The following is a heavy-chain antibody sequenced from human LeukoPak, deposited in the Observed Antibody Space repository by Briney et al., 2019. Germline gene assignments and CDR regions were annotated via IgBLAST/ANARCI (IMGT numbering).Heavy chain of an antibody. D-gene: IGHD2-21*02. CDR3: AREVVTADYDAFDI. CDR1: GFTFSDYY. J-gene: IGHJ3*02. V-gene: IGHV3-11*06. CDR2: ISSSSSYT. Sequence: NPGGSLRLSCAASGFTFSDYYMSWIRQAPGKGLEWVSYISSSSSYTNYADSVKGRFTISRDNAKNSLYLQMNSLRAEDTAVCYCAREVVTADYDAFDIWGQGTMVTVSS.